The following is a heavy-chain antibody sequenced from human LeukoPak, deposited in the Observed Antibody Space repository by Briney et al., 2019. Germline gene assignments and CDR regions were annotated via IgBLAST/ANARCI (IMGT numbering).Heavy chain of an antibody. CDR2: ISGRTGGT. V-gene: IGHV3-23*01. CDR3: AKCGNSGCHLIDY. J-gene: IGHJ4*02. D-gene: IGHD5-12*01. CDR1: GFTFNTNA. Sequence: GGSLRLSCAASGFTFNTNAMSWVRQAPGKGLEWVSAISGRTGGTYYADSVKGRFTITRDNSKSTLYLQMDSLRAEDTAVYYCAKCGNSGCHLIDYWGQGTLVTVSS.